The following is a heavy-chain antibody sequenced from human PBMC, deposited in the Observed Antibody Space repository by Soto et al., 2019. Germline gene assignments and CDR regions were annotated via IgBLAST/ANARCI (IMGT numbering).Heavy chain of an antibody. J-gene: IGHJ4*02. CDR3: ARLWSEREPNFDY. CDR2: IRSKANSYAT. Sequence: EVQLVESGGGLVQPGGSLKLSCAASGYTFSDSALHWVRQASGKGLEWVGRIRSKANSYATVYAESVKGRVTISRDDSKNTAYLQMNSLKTEDTAVYYCARLWSEREPNFDYWGQGTLVSVSP. D-gene: IGHD1-26*01. V-gene: IGHV3-73*02. CDR1: GYTFSDSA.